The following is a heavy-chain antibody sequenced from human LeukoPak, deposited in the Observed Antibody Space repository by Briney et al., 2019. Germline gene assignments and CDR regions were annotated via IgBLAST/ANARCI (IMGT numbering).Heavy chain of an antibody. CDR3: ARDSSSSNYYNWFDP. V-gene: IGHV4-30-4*08. Sequence: SQTLSLTCTVSGGSISSGDYSWSWVRQPPGKGLEWIGYIYYSGSTYYNPSLKSRVTISVDTSKNQFSLKLSSVTAADTAVYYCARDSSSSNYYNWFDPWGQGTLVTVSS. D-gene: IGHD6-6*01. CDR1: GGSISSGDYS. CDR2: IYYSGST. J-gene: IGHJ5*02.